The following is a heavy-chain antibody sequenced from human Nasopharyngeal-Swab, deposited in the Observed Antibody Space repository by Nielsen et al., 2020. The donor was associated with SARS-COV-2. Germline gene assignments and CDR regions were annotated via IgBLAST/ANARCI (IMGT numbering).Heavy chain of an antibody. CDR3: ARHYYDSSGYYSGPIYYFDY. D-gene: IGHD3-22*01. Sequence: SETLSLTCTVSGGSISSSSYYWGWIRQPPGKGLEWIGSIYYSGSNYYNPSLKSRVTISVDTSKNQFSLKLSSVTAADTAVYYCARHYYDSSGYYSGPIYYFDYWGQGTLVTVSS. J-gene: IGHJ4*02. CDR1: GGSISSSSYY. CDR2: IYYSGSN. V-gene: IGHV4-39*01.